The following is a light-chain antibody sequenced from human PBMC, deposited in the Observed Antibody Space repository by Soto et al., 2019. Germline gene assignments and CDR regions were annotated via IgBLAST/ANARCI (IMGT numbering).Light chain of an antibody. CDR2: CAS. Sequence: IVMTQCPATLSVSPGERVTLPCRPSQSFXNNLGWCQQKPGQAPRFLXVCASTRATGSPARLSGSGSVTEFTLTISRLDPEYFAVYYFQQYGSSPRTFGQGTKVDIK. CDR3: QQYGSSPRT. CDR1: QSFXNN. J-gene: IGKJ1*01. V-gene: IGKV3-15*01.